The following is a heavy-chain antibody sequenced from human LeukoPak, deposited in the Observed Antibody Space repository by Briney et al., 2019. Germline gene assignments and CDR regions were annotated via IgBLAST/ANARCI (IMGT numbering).Heavy chain of an antibody. CDR1: GGSISSGDYF. J-gene: IGHJ5*02. Sequence: SQTLSLTCTVSGGSISSGDYFWSWIRQPPGKGLEWIGYIYYSVNTHYNPSLKSRVTISVDTSKNQFSLKLSSVTAADTAVYYCARQLGSGWFDPWGQGTLVTVSS. D-gene: IGHD1-26*01. CDR3: ARQLGSGWFDP. CDR2: IYYSVNT. V-gene: IGHV4-30-4*08.